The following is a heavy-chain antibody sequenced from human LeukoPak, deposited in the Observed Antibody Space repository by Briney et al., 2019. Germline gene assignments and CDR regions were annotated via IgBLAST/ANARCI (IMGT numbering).Heavy chain of an antibody. J-gene: IGHJ6*03. CDR3: ATTSGYRNYYYYYIDV. CDR1: GGSISSTIYY. D-gene: IGHD3-22*01. Sequence: SETLSLTCTVSGGSISSTIYYWGWIRQPPGKGLEWIGTSYYGGNSYYNPSLESRVTISVDGSKNQFSLTPTSVTAADTAVYYCATTSGYRNYYYYYIDVWGKGTTVTVSS. CDR2: SYYGGNS. V-gene: IGHV4-39*01.